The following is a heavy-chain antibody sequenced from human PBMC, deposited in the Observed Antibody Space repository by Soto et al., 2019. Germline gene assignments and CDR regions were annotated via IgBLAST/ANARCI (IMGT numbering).Heavy chain of an antibody. Sequence: EVQLVESGGGLVQPGGSLRLSCAASGFTFSRYAMNWVRQAPGKGLEWVSYINHDSGTIYYADSVKGRFTITRDNVNNLLSLQMNSLRAEDTAVYYCARDRGYTGYDFAYWGQGTLVTVSS. V-gene: IGHV3-48*01. CDR3: ARDRGYTGYDFAY. CDR1: GFTFSRYA. D-gene: IGHD5-12*01. CDR2: INHDSGTI. J-gene: IGHJ4*02.